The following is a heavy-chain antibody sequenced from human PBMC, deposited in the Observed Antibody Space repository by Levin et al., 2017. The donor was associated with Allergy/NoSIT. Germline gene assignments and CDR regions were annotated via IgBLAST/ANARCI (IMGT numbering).Heavy chain of an antibody. D-gene: IGHD3-22*01. CDR3: ARRNTFYYDSRGRSWFDP. J-gene: IGHJ5*02. CDR2: ISGYNGNT. Sequence: EASVKVSCKASGYTFTNYGITWVRQAPGQGLEWMGWISGYNGNTNYAQKFQGRVTMTTDTSTSTAYMELRSLISDDTALYYCARRNTFYYDSRGRSWFDPWGQGTLVTVSS. CDR1: GYTFTNYG. V-gene: IGHV1-18*01.